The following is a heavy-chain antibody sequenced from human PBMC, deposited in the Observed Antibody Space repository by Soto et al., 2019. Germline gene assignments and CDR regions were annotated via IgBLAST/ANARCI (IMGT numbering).Heavy chain of an antibody. CDR2: MNPNSGNT. J-gene: IGHJ6*03. CDR3: ARGLYYYYYMDV. Sequence: QVQLVQSGAEVKKPGASVKVSCKASGYTFTSYDINWVRQATGQGLEWMGWMNPNSGNTGYAQKFQGRFTMTRTTSISTAYMELSSLRSEDTAVYYCARGLYYYYYMDVWGKGTTVTVSS. CDR1: GYTFTSYD. V-gene: IGHV1-8*01.